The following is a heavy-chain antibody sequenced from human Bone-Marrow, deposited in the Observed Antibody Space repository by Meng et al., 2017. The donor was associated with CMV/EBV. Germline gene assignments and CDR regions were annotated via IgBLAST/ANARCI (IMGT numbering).Heavy chain of an antibody. D-gene: IGHD2-2*01. CDR1: GFTFSSYA. CDR2: ISGSGGST. Sequence: GGSLRLSCAASGFTFSSYAMSWVRQAPGKGLEWVSAISGSGGSTYYADSVKGRFTISRDNSKNTLYLQMNSLRAEDTAVYYCAKGYGDCSSTSCYPGWFDYWGQGTLVTVSS. J-gene: IGHJ4*02. CDR3: AKGYGDCSSTSCYPGWFDY. V-gene: IGHV3-23*01.